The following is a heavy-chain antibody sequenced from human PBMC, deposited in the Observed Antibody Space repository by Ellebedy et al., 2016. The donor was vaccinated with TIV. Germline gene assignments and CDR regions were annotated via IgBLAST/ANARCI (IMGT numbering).Heavy chain of an antibody. CDR2: INAGNGNT. Sequence: ASVKVSCKASGYTFTSYAMHWVRQAPGQRLEWMGWINAGNGNTKYSQKLQGRVTMTTDTSTSTAYMELRSLRSDDTAVYYCAIYRAVVCSGGSCYSGVFDYWGQGTLVTVSS. J-gene: IGHJ4*02. V-gene: IGHV1-3*01. CDR1: GYTFTSYA. CDR3: AIYRAVVCSGGSCYSGVFDY. D-gene: IGHD2-15*01.